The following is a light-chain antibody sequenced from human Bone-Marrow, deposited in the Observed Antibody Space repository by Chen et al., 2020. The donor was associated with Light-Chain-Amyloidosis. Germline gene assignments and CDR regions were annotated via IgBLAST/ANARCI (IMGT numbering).Light chain of an antibody. Sequence: QSALTQPRSVSGSPGQSVPISCTGTSSDVGAYNYVSWYQQHPGKAPKLIIYDIRGRPSGVPDRFSCSKSGDTASLTSSGLQAEDEADYYCCSYAGSYTRVFGTGTTFTAL. CDR1: SSDVGAYNY. CDR2: DIR. J-gene: IGLJ1*01. CDR3: CSYAGSYTRV. V-gene: IGLV2-11*01.